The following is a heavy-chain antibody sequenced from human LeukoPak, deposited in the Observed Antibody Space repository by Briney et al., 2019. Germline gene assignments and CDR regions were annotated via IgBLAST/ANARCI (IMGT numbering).Heavy chain of an antibody. CDR1: QFSVSINF. CDR2: ISSGGTT. D-gene: IGHD3-9*01. CDR3: ARDVALLTPDFDY. V-gene: IGHV3-53*01. Sequence: GGSLRLSCEASQFSVSINFMSWVRQTPGKGLEWVSVISSGGTTYYADSVKGRFTIFRDNSKNTLYMQMNSLRADDTAVYYCARDVALLTPDFDYWGQGTLVTVSS. J-gene: IGHJ4*02.